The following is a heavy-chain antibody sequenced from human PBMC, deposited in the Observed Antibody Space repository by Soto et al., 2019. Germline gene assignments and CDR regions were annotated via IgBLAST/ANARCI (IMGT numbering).Heavy chain of an antibody. CDR2: IIPIFGTP. V-gene: IGHV1-69*06. Sequence: QVQLVQSGAEVKKPGSSVKVSCKTSGGTIRTYVISWVRQAPGQGLEWMGGIIPIFGTPNDAQNFQGRVTITADKPTNTAYMELSSLRSEDTAVYYCAREPKDGSGSYFDYWGQGSLVTVSS. CDR3: AREPKDGSGSYFDY. CDR1: GGTIRTYV. J-gene: IGHJ4*02. D-gene: IGHD3-10*01.